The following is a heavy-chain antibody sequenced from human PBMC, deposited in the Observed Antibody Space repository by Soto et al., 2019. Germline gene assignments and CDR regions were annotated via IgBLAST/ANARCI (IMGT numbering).Heavy chain of an antibody. CDR3: ARGYGGYFHWFDP. V-gene: IGHV1-3*01. Sequence: QVQLVQSGAEVKKPGASVKVSCKASGYTFTSYAMHWVRQAPGQRLEWMGWINAGNGNTKYSQKFQGRVIITRDTSASTAYMDLSSLRSEDTAVYYCARGYGGYFHWFDPWGQGTLVTVSS. D-gene: IGHD4-17*01. J-gene: IGHJ5*02. CDR2: INAGNGNT. CDR1: GYTFTSYA.